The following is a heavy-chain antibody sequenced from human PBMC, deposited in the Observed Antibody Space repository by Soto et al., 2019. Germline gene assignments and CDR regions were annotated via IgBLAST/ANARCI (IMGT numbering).Heavy chain of an antibody. V-gene: IGHV4-31*03. CDR2: IYYSGST. J-gene: IGHJ6*02. D-gene: IGHD3-16*01. CDR1: GGSISSGGYY. Sequence: QVQLQESGPGLVKPSQTLSLTCTVSGGSISSGGYYWSWIRQHPGKGLEWIGYIYYSGSTYYNPSLKSRVTVSVDACKTQFSLKLSSVTAAETAVYYWVRGGRLSPGMDVWGQGTTVTVSS. CDR3: VRGGRLSPGMDV.